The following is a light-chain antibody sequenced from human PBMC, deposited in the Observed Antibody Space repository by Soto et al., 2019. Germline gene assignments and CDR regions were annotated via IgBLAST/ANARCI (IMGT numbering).Light chain of an antibody. CDR3: QRYGG. V-gene: IGKV3-20*01. CDR1: QSISIN. Sequence: EIVLTQSPATLSVSPGERATLSCRASQSISINLAWYQQKPGQAPRLLIYSTSSRATGIPDRFSGSGSGTDFTLTISRLEPEDSAVYYCQRYGGFGQGTKVDI. J-gene: IGKJ1*01. CDR2: STS.